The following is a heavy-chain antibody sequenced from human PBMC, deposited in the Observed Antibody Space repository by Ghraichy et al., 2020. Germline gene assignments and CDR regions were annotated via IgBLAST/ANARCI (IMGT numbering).Heavy chain of an antibody. CDR1: GFTFSSYA. J-gene: IGHJ5*02. CDR2: ISGSGGST. CDR3: AKEGHYDILTGYYSPANWFDP. Sequence: GGSLRLSCAASGFTFSSYAMSWVRQAPGKGLEWVSAISGSGGSTYYADSVKGRFTISRDNSKNTLYLQMNSLRAEDTAVYYCAKEGHYDILTGYYSPANWFDPWGQGTLVTVSS. V-gene: IGHV3-23*01. D-gene: IGHD3-9*01.